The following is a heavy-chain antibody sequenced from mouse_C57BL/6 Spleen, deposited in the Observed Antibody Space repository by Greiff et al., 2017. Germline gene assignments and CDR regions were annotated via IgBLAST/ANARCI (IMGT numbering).Heavy chain of an antibody. CDR3: ARGYYGSSYPMDY. D-gene: IGHD1-1*01. J-gene: IGHJ4*01. Sequence: AQLQQSGPELVKPGASVKISCKASGYSFTGYYMNWVKQSPEKSLEWIGEINPSTGGTTYNQKFKAKATLTVDKSSSTAYMQLKSLTSEDSAVYYCARGYYGSSYPMDYWGQGTSVTVSS. CDR2: INPSTGGT. CDR1: GYSFTGYY. V-gene: IGHV1-42*01.